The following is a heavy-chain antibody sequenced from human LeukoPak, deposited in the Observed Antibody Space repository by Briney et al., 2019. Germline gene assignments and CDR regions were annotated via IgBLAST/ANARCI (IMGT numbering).Heavy chain of an antibody. CDR3: ARHDFGGNSGDY. V-gene: IGHV3-48*02. CDR1: GFTFSSYG. CDR2: IGTSSSTI. Sequence: GSLRLSCAASGFTFSSYGMNWVRQAPGKGLEWVSYIGTSSSTIYYADSVKGRFTISRDNARNSLYLQMNSLRNEDTAVYYCARHDFGGNSGDYWGQGTLVTVSS. D-gene: IGHD4-23*01. J-gene: IGHJ4*02.